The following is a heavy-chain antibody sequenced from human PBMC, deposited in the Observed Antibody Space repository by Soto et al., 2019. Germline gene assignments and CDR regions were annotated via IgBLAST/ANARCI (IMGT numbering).Heavy chain of an antibody. V-gene: IGHV1-18*01. CDR3: ARDREWLDPYYYYGMDV. D-gene: IGHD6-19*01. CDR2: ISAYNGNT. J-gene: IGHJ6*02. CDR1: GYTFTSYG. Sequence: ASVKVSCKASGYTFTSYGISWVRQAPGQGLEWMGWISAYNGNTNYAQKPQGRVTMTTDTSTSTAYMELRSLRSDDTAVYYCARDREWLDPYYYYGMDVWGQGTTVTVSS.